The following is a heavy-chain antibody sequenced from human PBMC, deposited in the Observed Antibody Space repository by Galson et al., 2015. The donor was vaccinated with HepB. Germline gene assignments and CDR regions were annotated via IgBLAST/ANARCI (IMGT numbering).Heavy chain of an antibody. CDR1: GYTFTNYA. D-gene: IGHD3-22*01. CDR2: INTNTGNP. Sequence: SVKVSCKASGYTFTNYAMNWVRQAPGRGLEWLGWINTNTGNPTYAQGFTGRFVFSLDASVNTAYLQISSLKAEDSAFYYCARVTSIYYYNSSYSYYYYGMDVWGQGTTVTASS. V-gene: IGHV7-4-1*02. J-gene: IGHJ6*02. CDR3: ARVTSIYYYNSSYSYYYYGMDV.